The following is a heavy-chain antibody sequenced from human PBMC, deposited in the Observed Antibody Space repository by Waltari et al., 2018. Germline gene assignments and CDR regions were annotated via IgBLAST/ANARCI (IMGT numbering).Heavy chain of an antibody. J-gene: IGHJ4*02. CDR2: IYYNGST. CDR3: ARHVGRPTPYYFDY. D-gene: IGHD3-10*01. Sequence: QLQLQESGPGLVKPSETLSLTCAVSGGSISSNTYYWGWIRQPPGKGLEGIGNIYYNGSTFYNTSLKSRVTISVDTSKNQFSLKLRSVTAADTAVYYCARHVGRPTPYYFDYWGQGTLVTVSS. CDR1: GGSISSNTYY. V-gene: IGHV4-39*01.